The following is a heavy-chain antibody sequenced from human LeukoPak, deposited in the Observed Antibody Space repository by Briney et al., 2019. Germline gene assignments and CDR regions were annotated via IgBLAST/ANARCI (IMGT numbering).Heavy chain of an antibody. CDR1: GFTFSSYG. J-gene: IGHJ4*02. CDR3: AKGPIGRGRGDYFDY. CDR2: ISGSGGST. Sequence: PGGSLRLSCAASGFTFSSYGMSWVRQAPGKGLEWVSAISGSGGSTYYADSVKGRFTISRDNSKNTLYLQMNSLRAEDTAVYYCAKGPIGRGRGDYFDYWGQGTLVTVSS. V-gene: IGHV3-23*01. D-gene: IGHD3-10*01.